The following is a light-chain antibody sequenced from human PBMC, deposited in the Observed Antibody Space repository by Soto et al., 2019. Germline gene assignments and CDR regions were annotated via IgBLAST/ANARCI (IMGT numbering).Light chain of an antibody. CDR1: QSVSNY. CDR3: QQYGSSTRT. V-gene: IGKV3-20*01. Sequence: EIVLTQSPGTLSLSPGERATLSCRASQSVSNYLAWYRQKPGQAPSLLIYGASSRAIGIPDRFSGSGSGTDFTLTISRLEPEDFAVYYCQQYGSSTRTFGQGTKLEIK. J-gene: IGKJ2*01. CDR2: GAS.